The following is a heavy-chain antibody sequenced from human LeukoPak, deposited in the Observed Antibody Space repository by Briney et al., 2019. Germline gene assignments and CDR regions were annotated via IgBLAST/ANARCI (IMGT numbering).Heavy chain of an antibody. V-gene: IGHV3-23*01. CDR1: GFTFSSYA. CDR3: AKVLVSARNFDY. D-gene: IGHD3-9*01. J-gene: IGHJ4*02. CDR2: ISGSGGST. Sequence: GGSLRLSCAASGFTFSSYAMSWVRQAPGKGLEWVSAISGSGGSTYYADSVKGRFTISRDNSKGTLYLQMNSLRAEDTAVYYCAKVLVSARNFDYWGQGTLVTVSS.